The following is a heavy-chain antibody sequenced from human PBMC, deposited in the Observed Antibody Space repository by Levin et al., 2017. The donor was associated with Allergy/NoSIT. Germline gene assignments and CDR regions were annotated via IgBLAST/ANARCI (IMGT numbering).Heavy chain of an antibody. V-gene: IGHV1-46*01. D-gene: IGHD1-7*01. CDR1: GYTFTSYY. Sequence: GESLKISCKASGYTFTSYYMHWVRQAPGQGLEWMGIINPSGGSTSYAQKFQGRVTMTRDTSTSTVYMELSSLRSEDTAVYYCASGRESDNWNWGSDYWGQGTLVTVSS. J-gene: IGHJ4*02. CDR3: ASGRESDNWNWGSDY. CDR2: INPSGGST.